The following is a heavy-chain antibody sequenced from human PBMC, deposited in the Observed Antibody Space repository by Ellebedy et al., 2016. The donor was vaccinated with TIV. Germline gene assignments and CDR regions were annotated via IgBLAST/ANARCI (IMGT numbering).Heavy chain of an antibody. J-gene: IGHJ4*02. V-gene: IGHV3-30*04. CDR3: ARGRCSGANCHYFDY. CDR1: GSTLSNYA. Sequence: GESLKISCAVSGSTLSNYAVYWVRHAPGKGLQWVTFISSDGSHITYADSVKGRFTISRDISKNTMYLQMNSLRAEDTALYFCARGRCSGANCHYFDYWGQGTVVTVSS. D-gene: IGHD2-15*01. CDR2: ISSDGSHI.